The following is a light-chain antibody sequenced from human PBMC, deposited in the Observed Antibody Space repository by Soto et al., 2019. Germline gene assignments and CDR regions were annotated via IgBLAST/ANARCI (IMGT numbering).Light chain of an antibody. V-gene: IGLV2-14*01. J-gene: IGLJ2*01. Sequence: QSALTQPASVSGSPGQSITISCTGSSNNIGGYNYVSWYQQHPGKAPKLLIYEVNFRASGVSNRFSDSKSGDTASLTISGLQAEDEADYYCSSYTSIATLFGGGTKLTVL. CDR3: SSYTSIATL. CDR2: EVN. CDR1: SNNIGGYNY.